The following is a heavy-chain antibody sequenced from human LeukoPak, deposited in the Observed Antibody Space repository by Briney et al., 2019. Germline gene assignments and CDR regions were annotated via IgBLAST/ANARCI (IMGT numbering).Heavy chain of an antibody. Sequence: GGSLRLSCAASGFTFSSYWMHWVRQAPGKGLVWVSRINSDGSSTSYADSVKGRFTISRDNSKNTLYLHMNSLRAEDTAVYYCARFIAAPYYFDYWGRGTLVTVSS. CDR3: ARFIAAPYYFDY. D-gene: IGHD6-13*01. CDR2: INSDGSST. J-gene: IGHJ4*02. CDR1: GFTFSSYW. V-gene: IGHV3-74*01.